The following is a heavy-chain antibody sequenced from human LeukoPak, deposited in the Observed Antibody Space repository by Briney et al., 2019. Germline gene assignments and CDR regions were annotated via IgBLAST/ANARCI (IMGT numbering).Heavy chain of an antibody. CDR3: AGNYYGSGSYYPTYYYYYYYMDV. CDR1: GGTFSSYA. D-gene: IGHD3-10*01. V-gene: IGHV1-69*05. Sequence: SVKVSCKASGGTFSSYAISWVRQAPGQGLEWMGRIIPIFGTANYAQKFQGRVTITTDESTSTAYMELGSLRSEDTAVYYYAGNYYGSGSYYPTYYYYYYYMDVWGKGTTVTVSS. CDR2: IIPIFGTA. J-gene: IGHJ6*03.